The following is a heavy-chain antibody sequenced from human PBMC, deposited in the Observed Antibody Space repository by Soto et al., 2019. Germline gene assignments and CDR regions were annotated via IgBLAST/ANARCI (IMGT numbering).Heavy chain of an antibody. D-gene: IGHD2-8*02. Sequence: EVQLVQSGAEVKKPGESLRISCKGSGYIFTNYWIHWVRQMPGKGLEWMGRIDPNDSYTSYSPSFQGHVTVSTDKSINTAYRQWSSLEASDTAMYYCARRTGVSHYGMDVWGQGTTVIVSS. CDR2: IDPNDSYT. CDR1: GYIFTNYW. V-gene: IGHV5-10-1*03. CDR3: ARRTGVSHYGMDV. J-gene: IGHJ6*02.